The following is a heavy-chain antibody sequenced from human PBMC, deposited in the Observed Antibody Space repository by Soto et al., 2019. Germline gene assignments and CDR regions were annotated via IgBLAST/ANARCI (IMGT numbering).Heavy chain of an antibody. Sequence: QVQLVQSGAEVKKPGSSVKVSCKASGGTFSSYAISWVRQAPGQGLEWMGGIIPIFGTANYAQKFQGRVTIAAEESTSTAYRELSSLRSEDTAVYYCARAPVDTAMDNYYFDYWGQGTLVTVSS. CDR2: IIPIFGTA. CDR1: GGTFSSYA. CDR3: ARAPVDTAMDNYYFDY. J-gene: IGHJ4*02. D-gene: IGHD5-18*01. V-gene: IGHV1-69*12.